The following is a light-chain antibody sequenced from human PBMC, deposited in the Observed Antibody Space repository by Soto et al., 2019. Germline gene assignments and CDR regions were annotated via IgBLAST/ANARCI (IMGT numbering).Light chain of an antibody. J-gene: IGKJ2*01. V-gene: IGKV1-5*03. CDR1: QSISNW. CDR2: KAS. CDR3: QQYNTFPFT. Sequence: DIQMTQSPSTLSASVGDRVIITCRASQSISNWLAWYQKKPGKAPKLLIYKASSLESGVPSRFSGSGSGTEFTLTISSLQPDDFATFYCQQYNTFPFTFGQGTKLEIK.